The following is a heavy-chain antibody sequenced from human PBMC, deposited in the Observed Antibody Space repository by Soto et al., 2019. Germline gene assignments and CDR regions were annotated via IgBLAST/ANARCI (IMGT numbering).Heavy chain of an antibody. V-gene: IGHV3-13*05. CDR3: AREGVAAAGTRYFDY. J-gene: IGHJ4*02. CDR1: GFTFSSYD. D-gene: IGHD6-13*01. CDR2: IGTAGDP. Sequence: GGSLRLSCAASGFTFSSYDMHWVRQATGKGLEWVSAIGTAGDPYYPGSVKGRFTISRENAKNALYLQMNSLRAGDTAVYYCAREGVAAAGTRYFDYWGQGTLVTVSS.